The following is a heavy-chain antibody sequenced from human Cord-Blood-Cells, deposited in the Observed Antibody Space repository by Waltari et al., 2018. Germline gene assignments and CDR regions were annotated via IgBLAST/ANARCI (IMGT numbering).Heavy chain of an antibody. CDR1: GGAFSGYY. J-gene: IGHJ3*02. D-gene: IGHD2-2*01. CDR2: IKHSGIT. Sequence: QVQLQQWGAGRLKPSETLSLTCAAYGGAFSGYYWCWIRQPPGNGLEWIGEIKHSGITNYHPYLKSRVTISVDTSKNQFSLKLSSVTAADTAVYYCARGRYCSSTSCYVDNDAFDIWGQGTMVTVSS. CDR3: ARGRYCSSTSCYVDNDAFDI. V-gene: IGHV4-34*01.